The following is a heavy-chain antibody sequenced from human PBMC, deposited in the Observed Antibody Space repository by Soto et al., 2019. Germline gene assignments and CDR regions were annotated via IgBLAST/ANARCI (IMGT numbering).Heavy chain of an antibody. CDR2: IYRGGST. J-gene: IGHJ2*01. V-gene: IGHV4-30-2*01. D-gene: IGHD2-21*01. CDR3: AISHGDYWYFDL. Sequence: QLQLQESGSGLVKPSQTLSLTCAVSGGSIGSVVYSWTWIRQPPGKGLEWIGYIYRGGSTYYNPSPRSRVTISIDKSTEQVSLKLSSVTAADTAVYFCAISHGDYWYFDLWGRCTLVTVSS. CDR1: GGSIGSVVYS.